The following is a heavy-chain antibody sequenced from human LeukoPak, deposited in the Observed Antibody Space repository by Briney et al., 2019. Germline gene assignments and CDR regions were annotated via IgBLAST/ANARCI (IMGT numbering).Heavy chain of an antibody. CDR3: ARIYGSGSPR. CDR2: IIPIFGTA. CDR1: GYTFTGYY. V-gene: IGHV1-69*05. Sequence: SVRVSCKASGYTFTGYYMHWVRQAPGQGLEWMGGIIPIFGTANYAQKFQGRVTITTDESTSTAYMELSSLRSEDTAVYYCARIYGSGSPRWGQGTLVTVSS. D-gene: IGHD3-10*01. J-gene: IGHJ4*02.